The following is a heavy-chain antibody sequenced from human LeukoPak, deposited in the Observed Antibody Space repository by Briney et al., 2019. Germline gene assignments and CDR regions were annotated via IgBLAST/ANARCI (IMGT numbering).Heavy chain of an antibody. D-gene: IGHD4/OR15-4a*01. V-gene: IGHV3-64*01. Sequence: PGGSLRLSCAASGFTFSSYAMHWVRQAPGKGLEYVSAISSNGDSTYYANSVKGRFSISRDNSKNTLYLQMGSLRAEDMAVYYCARVGAHDAFHIWGQGTMVAVSS. J-gene: IGHJ3*02. CDR1: GFTFSSYA. CDR3: ARVGAHDAFHI. CDR2: ISSNGDST.